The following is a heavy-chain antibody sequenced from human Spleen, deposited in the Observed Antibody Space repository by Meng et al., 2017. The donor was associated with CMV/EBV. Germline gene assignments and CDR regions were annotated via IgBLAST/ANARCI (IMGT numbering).Heavy chain of an antibody. J-gene: IGHJ4*02. CDR2: IGGSDGAT. V-gene: IGHV3-23*01. CDR3: ARDKYSGFDY. D-gene: IGHD2/OR15-2a*01. Sequence: GGSLRLSCAASGFTFSNYAMSWVRQAPGKGLEWVSSIGGSDGATYYADSVRGRFTISRDNSKNTLSLQLNSLGVEDTAVYYCARDKYSGFDYWGQGTLVTVSS. CDR1: GFTFSNYA.